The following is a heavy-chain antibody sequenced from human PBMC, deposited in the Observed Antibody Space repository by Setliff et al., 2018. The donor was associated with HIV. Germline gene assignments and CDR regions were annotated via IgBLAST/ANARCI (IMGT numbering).Heavy chain of an antibody. CDR2: IYTSGST. CDR3: ARGSFIGDYYYFDY. D-gene: IGHD3-10*01. J-gene: IGHJ4*02. V-gene: IGHV4-4*08. CDR1: GGSISTYF. Sequence: SETLSLTCTVSGGSISTYFWTWIRQPPGKGLEWIGYIYTSGSTNYNPSLKSRVTISVDTSKNQFSLKLSTVTAADTAVYYCARGSFIGDYYYFDYWGQGTLVTVSS.